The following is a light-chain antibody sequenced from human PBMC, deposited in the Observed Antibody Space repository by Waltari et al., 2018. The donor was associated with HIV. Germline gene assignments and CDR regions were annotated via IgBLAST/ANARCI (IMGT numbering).Light chain of an antibody. Sequence: QSVLTQPPSASGTPGQRVTISCSGSSSNIGRNIVNWDQQLPGRAPKLLIYTDNQRASGVPDRFSGSKSGTSASLAFSWLQSEDEAYYYCATWDDSLHGLNWVFGGGTKLTVL. CDR3: ATWDDSLHGLNWV. V-gene: IGLV1-44*01. CDR1: SSNIGRNI. J-gene: IGLJ3*02. CDR2: TDN.